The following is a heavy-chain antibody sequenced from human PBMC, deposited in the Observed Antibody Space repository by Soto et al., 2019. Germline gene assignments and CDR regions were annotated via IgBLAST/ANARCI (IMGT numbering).Heavy chain of an antibody. CDR2: IYYSGST. CDR3: ARQVSTTVFDY. Sequence: KASETLSLTCTVSGGSISSYYWSWIRQPPGKGLEWIGYIYYSGSTNYNPSLKSRVTISVDTSKNQFSLKLSSVTAADTAVYYCARQVSTTVFDYWGQGTLVTVSS. D-gene: IGHD5-12*01. V-gene: IGHV4-59*08. J-gene: IGHJ4*02. CDR1: GGSISSYY.